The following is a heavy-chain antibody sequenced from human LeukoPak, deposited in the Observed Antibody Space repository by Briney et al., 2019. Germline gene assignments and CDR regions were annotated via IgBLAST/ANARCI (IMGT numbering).Heavy chain of an antibody. Sequence: PGGSLRLSCAAPGVTFSGYSVNWVRQAPGKGLEWVSAITATSRHIYYADSVKGRFTISRDNAKNSLYLQMNSLRAEDTALYYCAKDSLSIAVAPGAFDIWGQGTMVTVSS. CDR1: GVTFSGYS. CDR2: ITATSRHI. V-gene: IGHV3-21*04. D-gene: IGHD6-19*01. CDR3: AKDSLSIAVAPGAFDI. J-gene: IGHJ3*02.